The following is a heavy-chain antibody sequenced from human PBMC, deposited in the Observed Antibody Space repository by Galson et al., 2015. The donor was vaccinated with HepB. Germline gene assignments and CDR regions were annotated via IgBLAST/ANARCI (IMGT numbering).Heavy chain of an antibody. V-gene: IGHV3-23*01. CDR1: GFMFSSYA. D-gene: IGHD2-2*01. CDR2: LSGSGGST. CDR3: AKDQCSSTSCSYYYMDV. J-gene: IGHJ6*03. Sequence: SLRLSCAASGFMFSSYAMNWVRQTPGKGLEWVSGLSGSGGSTYYADSVKGRFTISRDNSKNTLYLQMNSLRAADTAVYYCAKDQCSSTSCSYYYMDVWGKGTTVTVSS.